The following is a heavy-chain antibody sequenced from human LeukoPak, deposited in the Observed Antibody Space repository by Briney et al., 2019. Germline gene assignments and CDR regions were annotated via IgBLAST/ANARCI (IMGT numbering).Heavy chain of an antibody. CDR2: INHSGST. D-gene: IGHD5-12*01. V-gene: IGHV4-34*01. CDR3: ARELATHAEYLQH. CDR1: GGSFSGYY. Sequence: SETLSLTCAVYGGSFSGYYWSWIRQPPGKGLEWIGEINHSGSTNYNPSLKSRVTISVDTSKNQFSLRLSSVTAADTAVYYCARELATHAEYLQHWGQGTLVTVSS. J-gene: IGHJ1*01.